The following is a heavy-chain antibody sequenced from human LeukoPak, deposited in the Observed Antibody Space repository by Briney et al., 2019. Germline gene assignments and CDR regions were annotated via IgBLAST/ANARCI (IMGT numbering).Heavy chain of an antibody. CDR1: GGSFSAYY. CDR3: ARGLNDFWTGENY. CDR2: IIHSGST. J-gene: IGHJ4*02. V-gene: IGHV4-34*01. Sequence: SETLSLTCAVYGGSFSAYYWSWIRQPPGKGLEWNGEIIHSGSTNYNPSLKSRVTMSVDTSKNQVSLKLSSVIAADTAVYYCARGLNDFWTGENYWGQGTLVTVSS. D-gene: IGHD3-3*01.